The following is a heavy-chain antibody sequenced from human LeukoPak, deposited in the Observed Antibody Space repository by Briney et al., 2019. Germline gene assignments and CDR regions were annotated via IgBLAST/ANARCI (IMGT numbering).Heavy chain of an antibody. CDR2: IIPFLGEV. CDR3: SPCGHAYDWFGP. CDR1: GATLNIGHA. Sequence: SVKVSCKAFGATLNIGHAFIWARQASGQGLQWMGRIIPFLGEVNYAQNFQGRVSFTADKSTATMYMEMKSLRLDDTAIYYCSPCGHAYDWFGPWGQGTLVTVSS. V-gene: IGHV1-69*04. J-gene: IGHJ5*02. D-gene: IGHD5-12*01.